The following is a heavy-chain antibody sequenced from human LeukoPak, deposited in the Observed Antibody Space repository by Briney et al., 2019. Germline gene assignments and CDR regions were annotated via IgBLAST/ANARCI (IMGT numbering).Heavy chain of an antibody. CDR3: ARETPNFDLGGNSYYMDV. V-gene: IGHV4-61*02. CDR1: GASISSAGHD. D-gene: IGHD3-16*01. J-gene: IGHJ6*03. Sequence: SQTLSLTCTVSGASISSAGHDWSSVRQPAGKGLEWIGRFYNRGSADYNPSLKTRVFISLATSTNQFSLELNSVTAADTAVYFCARETPNFDLGGNSYYMDVWGKGTTVTVSS. CDR2: FYNRGSA.